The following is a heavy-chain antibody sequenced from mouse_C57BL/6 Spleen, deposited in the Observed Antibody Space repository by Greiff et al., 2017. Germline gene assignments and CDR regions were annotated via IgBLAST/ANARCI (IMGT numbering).Heavy chain of an antibody. CDR2: IDPETGGT. D-gene: IGHD2-1*01. CDR3: TRSQIYYGYFDY. CDR1: GYTFTDYE. V-gene: IGHV1-15*01. J-gene: IGHJ2*01. Sequence: VQLQQSGAELVRPGASVTLSCKASGYTFTDYEMHWVKQTPVHGLEWIGAIDPETGGTAYNQKFKGKAILTADKSSSTAYMELRSLTSEDSAVYYCTRSQIYYGYFDYWGQGTTLTVSS.